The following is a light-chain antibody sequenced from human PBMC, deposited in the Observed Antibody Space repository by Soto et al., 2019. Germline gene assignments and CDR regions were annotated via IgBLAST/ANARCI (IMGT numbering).Light chain of an antibody. CDR1: QSVPSTY. V-gene: IGKV3-20*01. CDR3: QQYGSSPRT. CDR2: GTS. Sequence: VLSQSPGRLSLSPGERATLSCRASQSVPSTYFAWYQQKSGQPPRLLISGTSNRATGIPDRFSGSGSRRDFTLTISRLEPEDFAVYYCQQYGSSPRTFGQGTKVDIK. J-gene: IGKJ1*01.